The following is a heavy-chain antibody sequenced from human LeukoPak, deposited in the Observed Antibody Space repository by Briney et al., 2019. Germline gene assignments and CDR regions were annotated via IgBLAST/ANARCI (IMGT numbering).Heavy chain of an antibody. J-gene: IGHJ3*02. CDR2: ISSSSSYI. CDR3: ASASYGSGTYAFDI. Sequence: GGSLRLSCAASGFTFSSYSMNWVRQAPGKGLEWVSSISSSSSYIYYADSVKGRFTISRDNAKNSLYLQLNSLRAEDTAVYYCASASYGSGTYAFDIWGQGTMVTVSS. D-gene: IGHD3-10*01. V-gene: IGHV3-21*01. CDR1: GFTFSSYS.